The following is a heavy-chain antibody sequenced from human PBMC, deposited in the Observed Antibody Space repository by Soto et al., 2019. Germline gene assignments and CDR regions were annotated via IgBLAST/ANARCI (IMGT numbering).Heavy chain of an antibody. Sequence: SETLSLTCTVSGGSISSYYWSWIRQPPGKGLEWIGYIYYSGSTNYNPSLKSRVTISVDTSKNQFSLKLSSVTAADTAVYYCARAQTGDRPVRPYEKYYYYMDVWGKGTTVTVSS. V-gene: IGHV4-59*08. D-gene: IGHD7-27*01. CDR1: GGSISSYY. CDR3: ARAQTGDRPVRPYEKYYYYMDV. CDR2: IYYSGST. J-gene: IGHJ6*03.